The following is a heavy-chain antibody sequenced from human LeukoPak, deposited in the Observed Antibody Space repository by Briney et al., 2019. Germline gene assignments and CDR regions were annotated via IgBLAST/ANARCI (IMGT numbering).Heavy chain of an antibody. Sequence: SQTLSLTCTGSGGSICSGGYDWSWIRQHPVKGLEWIGNIYYSGSTDYNPSSKSRGSISVDTSKNQISLKLSSVTGADTGVYYCARELQRNDLWRAYGMDVWGQGTTVTVSS. J-gene: IGHJ6*02. CDR3: ARELQRNDLWRAYGMDV. CDR2: IYYSGST. CDR1: GGSICSGGYD. D-gene: IGHD3-3*01. V-gene: IGHV4-31*03.